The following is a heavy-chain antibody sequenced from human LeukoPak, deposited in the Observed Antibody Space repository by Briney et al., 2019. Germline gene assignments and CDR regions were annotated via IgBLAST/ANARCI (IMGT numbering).Heavy chain of an antibody. CDR3: ARRYYYDSSGYYYPLIFFDY. Sequence: GESLKISCKGSGYRFTSYWIGWVRQMPGKGLEWMGIIYPGDSDTRYSPSFQGQVTISADKSISTAYLQWSSLKASDTAMYYCARRYYYDSSGYYYPLIFFDYWGQGTLVTVSS. V-gene: IGHV5-51*01. CDR1: GYRFTSYW. CDR2: IYPGDSDT. J-gene: IGHJ4*02. D-gene: IGHD3-22*01.